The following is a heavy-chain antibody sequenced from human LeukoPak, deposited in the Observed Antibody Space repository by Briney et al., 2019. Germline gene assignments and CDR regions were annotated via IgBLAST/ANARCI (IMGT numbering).Heavy chain of an antibody. CDR3: ARAANFQAVAGPNWFDP. CDR2: IYYSGST. J-gene: IGHJ5*02. CDR1: GGSFSGYY. D-gene: IGHD6-19*01. V-gene: IGHV4-34*01. Sequence: SETLSLTCAVYGGSFSGYYWNWIRQPPGKGLEWIGSIYYSGSTYYNPSLKSRVTISVDTSKNQFSLKLSSVTAADTAVYYCARAANFQAVAGPNWFDPWGQGTLVTVSS.